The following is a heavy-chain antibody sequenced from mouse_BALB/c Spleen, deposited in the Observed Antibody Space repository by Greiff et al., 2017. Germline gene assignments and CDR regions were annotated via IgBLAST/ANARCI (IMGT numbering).Heavy chain of an antibody. CDR2: ISSGGGST. V-gene: IGHV5-12-1*01. Sequence: VESGGGLVKPGGSLKLSCAASGFAFSSYDMSWVRQTPEKRLEWVAYISSGGGSTYYPDTVKGRFTISRDNAKNTLYLQMSSLKSEDTAMYYCARLDYWGQGTTLTVSS. CDR1: GFAFSSYD. CDR3: ARLDY. J-gene: IGHJ2*01.